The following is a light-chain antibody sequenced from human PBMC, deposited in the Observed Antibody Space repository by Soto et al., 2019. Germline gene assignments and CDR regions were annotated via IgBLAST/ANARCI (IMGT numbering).Light chain of an antibody. J-gene: IGLJ1*01. V-gene: IGLV2-14*01. CDR3: SSYRSSTTFV. Sequence: QSVLTQPASLSGSPGQSITISCTGTSRDIGLFNYVSWYQQFTGNAPKVIIFEVRKRPSGVSNRFSGSKSCDTASLTISGLQAEDEAAYYCSSYRSSTTFVLGTGTKVTVL. CDR2: EVR. CDR1: SRDIGLFNY.